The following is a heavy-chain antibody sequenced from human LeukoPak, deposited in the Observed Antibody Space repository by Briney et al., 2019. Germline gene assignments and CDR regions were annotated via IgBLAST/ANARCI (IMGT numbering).Heavy chain of an antibody. Sequence: GGSLRLFCAASGFTFSSYGMHWVRQAPGKGLEWVAVIWYDGSNKYYADSVKGRFTISRDNSKNTLYLQMNSLRAEDTAVYYCAKDLQAGVSAAATDYWGQGTLVTVSS. V-gene: IGHV3-33*06. J-gene: IGHJ4*02. D-gene: IGHD1-26*01. CDR3: AKDLQAGVSAAATDY. CDR1: GFTFSSYG. CDR2: IWYDGSNK.